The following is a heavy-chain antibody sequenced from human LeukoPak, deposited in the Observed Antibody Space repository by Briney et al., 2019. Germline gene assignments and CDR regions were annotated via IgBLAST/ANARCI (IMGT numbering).Heavy chain of an antibody. J-gene: IGHJ4*02. CDR2: IYYSGST. CDR1: GGSISSYY. V-gene: IGHV4-59*01. CDR3: ARDSRDYGVDY. D-gene: IGHD4-17*01. Sequence: SETLSLTCTVSGGSISSYYWSWIRQPPGKGLEWIGYIYYSGSTNYNPSLKSRVTISVDTSKNQFSLKLSSVTAADTAVYYCARDSRDYGVDYWGQGTLVTVSS.